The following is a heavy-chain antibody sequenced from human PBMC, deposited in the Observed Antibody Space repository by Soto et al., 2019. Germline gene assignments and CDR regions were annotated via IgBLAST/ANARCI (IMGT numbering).Heavy chain of an antibody. CDR1: GVSVSSADYY. J-gene: IGHJ4*02. D-gene: IGHD3-10*01. CDR2: IYYSGIT. V-gene: IGHV4-61*08. CDR3: AIWHYYRSGRREFHY. Sequence: SETLSLTCSVSGVSVSSADYYWLWIRQPPGKGLEFIGYIYYSGITIYSPSLKSRLTLSIDTSKNQYSLQLTSVTAADTAVYYCAIWHYYRSGRREFHYWGPATLVTVSS.